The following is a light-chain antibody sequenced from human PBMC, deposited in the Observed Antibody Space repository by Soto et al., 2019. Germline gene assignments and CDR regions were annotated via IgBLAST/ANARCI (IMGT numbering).Light chain of an antibody. CDR3: QQYGSSPRT. J-gene: IGKJ1*01. Sequence: EIVLTQSPGTLSLSPGERAIPSCRASQSVSSSYLAWYRQKPGQAPSLLIYGASSRATGIPDRFSGSGSGTDFTLTISRLEPEDFAVYYCQQYGSSPRTFGQGTKVDI. CDR2: GAS. CDR1: QSVSSSY. V-gene: IGKV3-20*01.